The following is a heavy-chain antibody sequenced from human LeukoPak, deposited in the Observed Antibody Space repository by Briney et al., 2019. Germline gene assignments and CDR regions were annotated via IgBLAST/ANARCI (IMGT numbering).Heavy chain of an antibody. J-gene: IGHJ4*02. CDR3: ARDLVGAVDFDY. Sequence: ASVNVSCKASGYTFTGYYMHWVRQAPGQGLEWMGWINPNSGGTNYAQKFQGRVTMTRDTSISTAYTELSRLRSDDTAVYDCARDLVGAVDFDYWGQGTLVTVSS. D-gene: IGHD1-26*01. CDR2: INPNSGGT. V-gene: IGHV1-2*02. CDR1: GYTFTGYY.